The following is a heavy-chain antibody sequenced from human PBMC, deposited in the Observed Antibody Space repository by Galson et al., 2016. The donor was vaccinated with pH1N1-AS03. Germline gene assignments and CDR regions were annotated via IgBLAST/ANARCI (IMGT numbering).Heavy chain of an antibody. CDR1: GFTFSSYS. CDR3: AREAEHYYYALDV. CDR2: ISSDGDT. J-gene: IGHJ6*02. V-gene: IGHV3-64*02. Sequence: SLRLSCAASGFTFSSYSIHWVRQAPGKGLEYVSAISSDGDTYYTDSVKGRFTISRDKSKNTVYLQMGSLRPEDAVVYYCAREAEHYYYALDVWGQGTTVTGSS.